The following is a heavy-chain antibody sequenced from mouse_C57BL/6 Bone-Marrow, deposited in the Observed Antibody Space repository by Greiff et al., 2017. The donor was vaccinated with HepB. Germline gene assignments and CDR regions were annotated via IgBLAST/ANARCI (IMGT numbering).Heavy chain of an antibody. J-gene: IGHJ4*01. CDR1: GYTFTSYW. CDR3: ARRNDGSSLYAMDY. V-gene: IGHV1-64*01. CDR2: IHPNSGST. D-gene: IGHD1-1*01. Sequence: QVQLQQPGAELVKPGASVKLSCKASGYTFTSYWMHWVKQRPGQGLAWIGMIHPNSGSTNYNEKFKSKATLTVDKSSSTAYMQLSSLTSEDSAVYYGARRNDGSSLYAMDYWGQGTSVTVSS.